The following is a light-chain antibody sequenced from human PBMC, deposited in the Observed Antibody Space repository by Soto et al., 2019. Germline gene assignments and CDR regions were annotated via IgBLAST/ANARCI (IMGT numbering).Light chain of an antibody. CDR2: DTS. CDR3: QQYGSSPIT. V-gene: IGKV3D-20*01. Sequence: VVLTQSPATLSLSPGGRGTLSCEASQSVSSSYVAWYQHKPGLAPRPLIHDTSSRAIGIPDRSSGSKSGTNFTLTIRRMEPEDVGMYYCQQYGSSPITFGQGTRLEIK. CDR1: QSVSSSY. J-gene: IGKJ5*01.